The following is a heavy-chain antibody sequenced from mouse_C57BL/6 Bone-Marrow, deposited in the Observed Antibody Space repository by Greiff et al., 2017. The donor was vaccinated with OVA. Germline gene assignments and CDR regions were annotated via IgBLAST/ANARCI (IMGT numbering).Heavy chain of an antibody. CDR1: GFTFSDYG. Sequence: EVMLVESGGGFVKPGGSLKLSCAAPGFTFSDYGMHWVRQSSEKRLEWVAYSSSGSSTIYYEATVKGRFTISRDNAKNTLFLHMTSLRSEDTAMYYCAMPYYSNYLFSYWGQGALVTASA. CDR3: AMPYYSNYLFSY. D-gene: IGHD2-5*01. CDR2: SSSGSSTI. J-gene: IGHJ3*01. V-gene: IGHV5-17*01.